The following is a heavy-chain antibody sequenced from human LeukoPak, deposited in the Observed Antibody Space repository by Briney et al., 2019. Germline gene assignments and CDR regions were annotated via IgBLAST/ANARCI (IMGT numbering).Heavy chain of an antibody. V-gene: IGHV1-2*02. J-gene: IGHJ5*02. D-gene: IGHD3-22*01. CDR3: ARQDDSGTWFDP. CDR1: GYTFTGYF. Sequence: ASVKVSCKASGYTFTGYFLHWARQAPGQGLEWMGWINPKSGATHYVQKFQGTVTMTRDTSISTAYMELNSLISDDTAVYYCARQDDSGTWFDPWGQGTLVVVSS. CDR2: INPKSGAT.